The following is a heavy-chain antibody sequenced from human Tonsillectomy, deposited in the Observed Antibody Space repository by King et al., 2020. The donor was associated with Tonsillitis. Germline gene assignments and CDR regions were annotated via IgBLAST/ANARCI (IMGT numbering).Heavy chain of an antibody. CDR2: FYYTGNN. CDR3: AREPAADRPHGMDV. V-gene: IGHV4-61*01. Sequence: QLQESGPGLVKPSEPLSLTCTVSGDSVSSVSYYWSWIRQPPGKGLEWIGYFYYTGNNHYNPSLKSRVTISVDTSKNQFSLKLSSVTAADTAVYYCAREPAADRPHGMDVWGQGTTVTVSS. J-gene: IGHJ6*02. D-gene: IGHD6-13*01. CDR1: GDSVSSVSYY.